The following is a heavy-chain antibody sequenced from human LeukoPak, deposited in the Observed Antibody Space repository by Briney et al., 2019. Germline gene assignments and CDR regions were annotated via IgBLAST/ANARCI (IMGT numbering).Heavy chain of an antibody. D-gene: IGHD1-1*01. Sequence: PGRSLRLSCAASGFTFSSYAMHWVRQAPGKGLEWGAVISYDGSNKYYADSVKGRFTISRDNSKNTLYLQMNSLRAEDTAVYYCARGEGYEYGLDVWGQGTTVTVSS. CDR2: ISYDGSNK. J-gene: IGHJ6*02. CDR1: GFTFSSYA. V-gene: IGHV3-30*04. CDR3: ARGEGYEYGLDV.